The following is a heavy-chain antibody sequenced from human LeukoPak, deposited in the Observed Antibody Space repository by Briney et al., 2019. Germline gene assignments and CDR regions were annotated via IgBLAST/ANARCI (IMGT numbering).Heavy chain of an antibody. V-gene: IGHV3-53*01. CDR3: VSDRIAYYDKGGGDL. Sequence: GGSLRLSCGVSGFSVTNNYMSSVRQAPGKGLEWVSVFYVGGATYYAASVKGRFTISRDNSANTPYLQMTHLRAAHTPVYFCVSDRIAYYDKGGGDLWGQGTLVTVSS. CDR2: FYVGGAT. J-gene: IGHJ5*02. CDR1: GFSVTNNY. D-gene: IGHD3-22*01.